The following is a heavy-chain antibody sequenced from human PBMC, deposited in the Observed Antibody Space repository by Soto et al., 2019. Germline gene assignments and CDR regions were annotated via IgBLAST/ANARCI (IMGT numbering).Heavy chain of an antibody. D-gene: IGHD3-10*01. Sequence: EVQLLESGGGLVQPGGSLRLSCAASGFPFSNYVMNWVRQAPGKGLDWVSTISGSGDVTHYADSVKGRFTMSRDNSRNTLYLQLNSLRAEDTAVYYCASKLTFGASSDFWGQGTLVTVSS. CDR1: GFPFSNYV. J-gene: IGHJ4*02. CDR3: ASKLTFGASSDF. CDR2: ISGSGDVT. V-gene: IGHV3-23*01.